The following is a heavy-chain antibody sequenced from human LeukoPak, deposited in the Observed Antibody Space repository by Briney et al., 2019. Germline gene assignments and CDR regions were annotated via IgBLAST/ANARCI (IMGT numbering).Heavy chain of an antibody. CDR2: IYYSGST. J-gene: IGHJ4*02. CDR3: ARVAGYCSGGSCGDH. V-gene: IGHV4-31*01. D-gene: IGHD2-15*01. Sequence: GYIYYSGSTFYNPCLKSQVTKSVDTSKNQFSLKLSSVTAADTAVYYCARVAGYCSGGSCGDHWGQGTLVTVSS.